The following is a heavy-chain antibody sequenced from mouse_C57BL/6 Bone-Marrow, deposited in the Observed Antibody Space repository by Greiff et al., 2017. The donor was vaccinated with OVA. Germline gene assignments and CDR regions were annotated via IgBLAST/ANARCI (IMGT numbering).Heavy chain of an antibody. D-gene: IGHD1-1*01. Sequence: QVQLQQPGTELVKPGASVKLSCKASGYTFTSYWMPWVKQRPGPGLEWIGNINPSDGGTNYNEKFKGKATLTVDPSSSTAYMQLSSLTSEASAGYYCARGEYYYGSSYVHYTMDCGGQGTSVAVSS. CDR1: GYTFTSYW. J-gene: IGHJ4*01. CDR3: ARGEYYYGSSYVHYTMDC. V-gene: IGHV1-53*01. CDR2: INPSDGGT.